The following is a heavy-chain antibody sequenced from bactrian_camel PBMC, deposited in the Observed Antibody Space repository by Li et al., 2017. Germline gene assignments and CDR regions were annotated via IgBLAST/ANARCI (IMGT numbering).Heavy chain of an antibody. CDR1: EYTYGSYA. J-gene: IGHJ6*01. CDR2: IGNDGYT. V-gene: IGHV3S55*01. D-gene: IGHD6*01. Sequence: HVQLVESGGGSVQAGGSLELSCAASEYTYGSYAMTWFRQAPGKEREWVACIGNDGYTFYASSVRGRFTISKDNSKNTLYLQMNNLKPEDTAMYYCAAAARPYRSGCYAVKTGDFGYWGQGTQVTVS. CDR3: AAAARPYRSGCYAVKTGDFGY.